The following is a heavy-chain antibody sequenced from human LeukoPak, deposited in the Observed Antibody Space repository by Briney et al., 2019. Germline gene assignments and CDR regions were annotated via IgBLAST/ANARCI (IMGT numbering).Heavy chain of an antibody. CDR2: INHSGST. CDR3: ARIPRWLQFIDY. V-gene: IGHV4-34*01. Sequence: SETLSLTCAVYGGPFSGYYWSWIRQPPGKGLEWIGEINHSGSTNYNPSLKSRVTISVDTSKNQFSLKLSSVTAADTAVYYCARIPRWLQFIDYWGQGTLVTVSS. D-gene: IGHD5-24*01. J-gene: IGHJ4*02. CDR1: GGPFSGYY.